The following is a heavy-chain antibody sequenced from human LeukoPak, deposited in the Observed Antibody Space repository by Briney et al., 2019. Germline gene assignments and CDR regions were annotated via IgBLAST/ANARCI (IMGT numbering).Heavy chain of an antibody. CDR3: ARGAYCSGGSCPSDY. J-gene: IGHJ4*02. Sequence: GGFLRLSCAASGFTFSSYWMSWVRQAPGKGLEWVANIKQDGSEKYYVDSVKGRFTISRDNAKNSLYLQMNSLRAEDTAVYYCARGAYCSGGSCPSDYWGQGTLVTVSS. D-gene: IGHD2-15*01. V-gene: IGHV3-7*01. CDR2: IKQDGSEK. CDR1: GFTFSSYW.